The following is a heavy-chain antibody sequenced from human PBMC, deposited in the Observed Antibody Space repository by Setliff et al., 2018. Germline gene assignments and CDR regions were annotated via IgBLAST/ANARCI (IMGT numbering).Heavy chain of an antibody. CDR3: AAAPAGSDVFDM. CDR1: GFTFSGSA. D-gene: IGHD6-13*01. CDR2: ISSKSDSYAT. Sequence: GGSLRLSCAASGFTFSGSAMYWVRQASGKGLEWVGRISSKSDSYATIYAASVRGRFTISRDDSKNTAYLQMNSLKTEDTAVYYCAAAPAGSDVFDMWGQGTMVTVS. J-gene: IGHJ3*02. V-gene: IGHV3-73*01.